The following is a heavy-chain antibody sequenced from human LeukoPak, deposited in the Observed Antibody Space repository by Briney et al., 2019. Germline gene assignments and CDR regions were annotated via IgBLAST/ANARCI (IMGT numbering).Heavy chain of an antibody. Sequence: GGSLRLSCAASGFTFDDYAMHWVRQAPGKGLEWVSGISWNSGSIDYADSVKGRFTISRDNSKNTLYLQMNSLRAEDTAVYYCAKEASSTRHGDYYMDVWGKGTTVTVSS. CDR3: AKEASSTRHGDYYMDV. V-gene: IGHV3-9*01. J-gene: IGHJ6*03. CDR2: ISWNSGSI. D-gene: IGHD2-2*01. CDR1: GFTFDDYA.